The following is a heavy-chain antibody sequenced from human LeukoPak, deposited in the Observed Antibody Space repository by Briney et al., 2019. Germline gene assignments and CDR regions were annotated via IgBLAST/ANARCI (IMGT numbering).Heavy chain of an antibody. V-gene: IGHV4-59*08. Sequence: PSETLSLTCTVSGGSISSYYWSWIRQPPGKGLEWIGYIYYSGSTNYNPSLRSRVTISVDTSKNQFSLRLSSVTAADTAVYYCATSRYSSSPGDYWGQGTLVTVSS. D-gene: IGHD6-13*01. CDR3: ATSRYSSSPGDY. J-gene: IGHJ4*02. CDR1: GGSISSYY. CDR2: IYYSGST.